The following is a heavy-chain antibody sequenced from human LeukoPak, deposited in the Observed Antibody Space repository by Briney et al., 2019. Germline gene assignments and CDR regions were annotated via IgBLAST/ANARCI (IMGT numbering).Heavy chain of an antibody. CDR3: ARSLRRGWFDP. CDR2: IYYSGST. Sequence: PSETLSLTCTVSGGSTSSSTYYWGWIRQPPGKGLEWIGSIYYSGSTNYNPSLKSRVTISVDTSKNQFSLKLSSVTAADTAVYYCARSLRRGWFDPWGQGTLVTVSS. V-gene: IGHV4-39*07. J-gene: IGHJ5*02. CDR1: GGSTSSSTYY.